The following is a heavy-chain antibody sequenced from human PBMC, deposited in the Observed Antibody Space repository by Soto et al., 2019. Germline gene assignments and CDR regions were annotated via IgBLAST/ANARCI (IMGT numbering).Heavy chain of an antibody. CDR2: IYPFDSDV. J-gene: IGHJ4*02. V-gene: IGHV5-51*01. CDR3: ARPDTTGTTGAFAY. Sequence: ESLKLSCKGSGYTFTHYWIGWVRQIPGKGLEWMGIIYPFDSDVRLSPSFQDQVIFSADKSITTAYLQWSSLKASDSAIYYCARPDTTGTTGAFAYWGQGTLVTVSS. CDR1: GYTFTHYW. D-gene: IGHD1-1*01.